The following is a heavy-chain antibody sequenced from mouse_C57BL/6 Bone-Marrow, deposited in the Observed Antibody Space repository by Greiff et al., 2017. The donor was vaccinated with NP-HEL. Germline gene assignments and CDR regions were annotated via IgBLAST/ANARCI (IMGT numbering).Heavy chain of an antibody. CDR3: ARSLLYGDY. D-gene: IGHD2-1*01. CDR1: GYTFTSYW. V-gene: IGHV1-69*01. J-gene: IGHJ2*01. CDR2: IDPSDSYT. Sequence: QVQLQQSGAELVMPGASVKLSCKASGYTFTSYWMHWVKQRPGQGLEWIGEIDPSDSYTTYNQKFKGKSTLTVDKSSSTAYMPLSSLTSEDSAVYYCARSLLYGDYWGQGTTLTVSS.